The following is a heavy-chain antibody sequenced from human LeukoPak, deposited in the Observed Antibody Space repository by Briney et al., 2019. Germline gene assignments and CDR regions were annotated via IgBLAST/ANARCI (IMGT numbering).Heavy chain of an antibody. V-gene: IGHV3-74*01. CDR1: GFTFSSYW. CDR2: INSDARST. J-gene: IGHJ5*02. CDR3: AREADTGYISDS. Sequence: PGGSLRLSCAASGFTFSSYWMHWVRQAPGKGLVLVSRINSDARSTSYADSVKGRFTISRDNAKNTLYLQMNSLRAEDTAVYCCAREADTGYISDSWGQGTLVTVSS. D-gene: IGHD3-9*01.